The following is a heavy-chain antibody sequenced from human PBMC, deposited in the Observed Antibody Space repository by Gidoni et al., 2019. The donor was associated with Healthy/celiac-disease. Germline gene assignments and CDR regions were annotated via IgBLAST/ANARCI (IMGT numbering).Heavy chain of an antibody. CDR1: GFTFSSYG. D-gene: IGHD1-26*01. Sequence: QVQRVESGGGVVQPGRSLRLSCAASGFTFSSYGMHWVRQAPGKGLEWVAFIRDDGSNKYYADSVKGRFTISRDNSKNTLYLQMNSLRAEDTAVYYCAKDLWELGLGPWGQGTLVTVSS. CDR2: IRDDGSNK. J-gene: IGHJ5*02. CDR3: AKDLWELGLGP. V-gene: IGHV3-30*02.